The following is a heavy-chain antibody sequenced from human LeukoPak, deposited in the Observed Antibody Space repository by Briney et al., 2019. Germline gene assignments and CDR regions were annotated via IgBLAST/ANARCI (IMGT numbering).Heavy chain of an antibody. D-gene: IGHD4-17*01. CDR1: GFTFSSYE. CDR2: ISSSGSTI. Sequence: GGSLRLSCAASGFTFSSYEMNWVRQAPGKGLEWVSYISSSGSTIYYADSVKGRFTISRDNAKNLLYLQMNSLRAEDTAVYYCARDGDYGDYPDYWGQGTLVTVSS. CDR3: ARDGDYGDYPDY. J-gene: IGHJ4*02. V-gene: IGHV3-48*03.